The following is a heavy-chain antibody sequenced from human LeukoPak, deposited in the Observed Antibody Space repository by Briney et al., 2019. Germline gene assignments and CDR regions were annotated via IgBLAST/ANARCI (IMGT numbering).Heavy chain of an antibody. CDR3: ATYSGAHHKTFDD. V-gene: IGHV3-7*03. J-gene: IGHJ4*02. CDR2: IKQDESEK. CDR1: GFSLSTYW. D-gene: IGHD1-26*01. Sequence: GSLRLSCAASGFSLSTYWMSWVRQAPGKGLEWVANIKQDESEKDYVDSVKGRFTISRDNAKNSLYLQMSSLRAEDTAVYYCATYSGAHHKTFDDWGQGTLVTVSS.